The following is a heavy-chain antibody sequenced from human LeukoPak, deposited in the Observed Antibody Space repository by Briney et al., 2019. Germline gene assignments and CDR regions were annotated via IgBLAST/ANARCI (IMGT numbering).Heavy chain of an antibody. D-gene: IGHD2-2*01. CDR1: GFTFSSYA. CDR2: MSGSGAST. J-gene: IGHJ4*02. CDR3: ANLIVVVPAAMGYDY. Sequence: LPGGSLRLSCAASGFTFSSYAMSWVRQAPGKGLEWVSAMSGSGASTYYADSVKGRFTISRDNSKNTLYLQMNSLRAEDTAVYYCANLIVVVPAAMGYDYWGQGTLVTVSS. V-gene: IGHV3-23*01.